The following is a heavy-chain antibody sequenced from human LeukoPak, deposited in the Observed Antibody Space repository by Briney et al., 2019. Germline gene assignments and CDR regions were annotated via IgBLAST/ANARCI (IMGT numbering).Heavy chain of an antibody. CDR3: TRLREMATGYFDY. CDR1: GFSFSDSA. D-gene: IGHD5-24*01. CDR2: IRSKPNNYAT. J-gene: IGHJ4*02. V-gene: IGHV3-73*01. Sequence: GGSLRLSCAASGFSFSDSAMQWVRQTSGKGREGLGGIRSKPNNYATAYAASVKGRFTISRDDLKNTAYLQMDSLRTEDTAMYYCTRLREMATGYFDYWGQGTLVTVSS.